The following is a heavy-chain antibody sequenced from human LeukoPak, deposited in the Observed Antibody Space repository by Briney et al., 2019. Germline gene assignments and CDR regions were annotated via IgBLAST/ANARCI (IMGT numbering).Heavy chain of an antibody. Sequence: GGSLRLSCAASGFTFRSYWMSWVRQAPGKGLEWVANINQGGSVQYYMDSVKGRFTISRDDAKNSLYVQMNSLRDEDTAVYYRARVEYSGWNLEYWGQGTLVTVSS. CDR1: GFTFRSYW. D-gene: IGHD5-12*01. V-gene: IGHV3-7*01. CDR2: INQGGSVQ. J-gene: IGHJ4*02. CDR3: ARVEYSGWNLEY.